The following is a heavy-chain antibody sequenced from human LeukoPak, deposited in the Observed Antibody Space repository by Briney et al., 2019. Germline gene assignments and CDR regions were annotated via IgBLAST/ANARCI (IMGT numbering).Heavy chain of an antibody. Sequence: GGSLRLSCAASGFTFSSYSMNWVRQAPGKGLKGGSYITFSSSIIYYADSVKGRFTISRDNAKNSLYLQMNSLRAEDTAVYYCARDRLHYGEYEKTFDYWGQGTLVSVSS. V-gene: IGHV3-48*01. CDR3: ARDRLHYGEYEKTFDY. J-gene: IGHJ4*02. CDR2: ITFSSSII. CDR1: GFTFSSYS. D-gene: IGHD4-17*01.